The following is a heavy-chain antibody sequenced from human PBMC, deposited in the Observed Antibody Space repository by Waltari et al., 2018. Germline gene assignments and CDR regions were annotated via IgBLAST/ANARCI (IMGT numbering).Heavy chain of an antibody. CDR1: GFTFTSYW. Sequence: EVQVVESGGGLVQPGGSLRLSCAASGFTFTSYWMSWVRQAPGKGGEWVGNINQDGSEKNYVDYVKGRFTISRDNAKDSLYLQMNSLRAEDTAVYFCARDHWGPDYWGQGTLVTVSS. CDR2: INQDGSEK. J-gene: IGHJ4*02. D-gene: IGHD7-27*01. V-gene: IGHV3-7*01. CDR3: ARDHWGPDY.